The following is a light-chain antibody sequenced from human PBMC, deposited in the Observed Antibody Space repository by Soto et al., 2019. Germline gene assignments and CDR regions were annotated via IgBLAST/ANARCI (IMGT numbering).Light chain of an antibody. Sequence: ENVLTQSPATLSLSPGERATLSCRASQSVSNYLAWYQQKPGQAPRLLIYDVSKRATGIPARFSGTGSGTDFTLTIRSLEPEDFAVYYCQQRSNWPPEFTFGPGTKVEIK. J-gene: IGKJ3*01. CDR2: DVS. CDR3: QQRSNWPPEFT. CDR1: QSVSNY. V-gene: IGKV3-11*01.